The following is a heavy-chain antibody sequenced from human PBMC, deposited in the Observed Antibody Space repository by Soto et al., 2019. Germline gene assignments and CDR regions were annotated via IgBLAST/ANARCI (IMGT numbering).Heavy chain of an antibody. CDR3: VGDAGILVGRSVSAFWLNRSSDL. J-gene: IGHJ2*01. CDR2: ITSRSSPI. V-gene: IGHV3-48*02. Sequence: KGLEWVSYITSRSSPIYYADSVKGRFTISRDNARNSLYLEMNSLRDEDTAVYFCVGDAGILVGRSVSAFWLNRSSDL. D-gene: IGHD3-10*01.